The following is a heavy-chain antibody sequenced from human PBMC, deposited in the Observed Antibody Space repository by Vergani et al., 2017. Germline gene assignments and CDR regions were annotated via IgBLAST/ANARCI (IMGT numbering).Heavy chain of an antibody. Sequence: QVQLVESGGGVVQPGRSLRLSCAASGFTFSSYGMHWVRQAPGKGLEWVAVIWYDGSNKYYADSVKGRFTISRDNSKNTLYLQMNSLRAEDTAVYYCTTDPSFVVVPPGWGQGTLVTVSS. J-gene: IGHJ4*02. CDR2: IWYDGSNK. V-gene: IGHV3-33*01. CDR1: GFTFSSYG. D-gene: IGHD2-2*01. CDR3: TTDPSFVVVPPG.